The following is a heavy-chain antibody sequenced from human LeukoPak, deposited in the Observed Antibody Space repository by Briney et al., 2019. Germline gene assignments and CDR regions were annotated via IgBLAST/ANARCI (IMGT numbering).Heavy chain of an antibody. D-gene: IGHD1-26*01. J-gene: IGHJ4*02. CDR3: ARIVGATDY. Sequence: SETLSLTCAVYGGSFSGYYWSWIRQPPGKGLEWIGEINHSGSTNYNPSLKSRVTISVDTSKNQFSLKLSSVTAADTAAYYCARIVGATDYWGQGTLVTVSS. CDR2: INHSGST. CDR1: GGSFSGYY. V-gene: IGHV4-34*01.